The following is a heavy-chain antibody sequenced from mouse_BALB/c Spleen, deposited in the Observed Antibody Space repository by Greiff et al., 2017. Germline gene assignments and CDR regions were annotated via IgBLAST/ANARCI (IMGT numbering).Heavy chain of an antibody. J-gene: IGHJ2*01. CDR1: GYTFTSYW. Sequence: QVQLQQPGAELVKPGASVTLSCKASGYTFTSYWMHWVKQRPGQGLEWIGEINPSNGRTNYNEKFKSKATLTVDKSSSTAYMQLSSLTSEDSAVYYCATGVDYWGQGTTLTVSS. CDR3: ATGVDY. D-gene: IGHD4-1*01. V-gene: IGHV1S81*02. CDR2: INPSNGRT.